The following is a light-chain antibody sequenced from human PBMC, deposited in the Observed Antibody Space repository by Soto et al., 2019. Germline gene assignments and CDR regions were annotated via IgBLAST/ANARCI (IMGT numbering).Light chain of an antibody. CDR2: KAS. CDR3: QQYNSYWT. V-gene: IGKV1-5*03. J-gene: IGKJ1*01. Sequence: DIQMPQSPSTLSASVGESVTITCRASQSISSWLAWYQQKPGKAPKLLIYKASSLESGVPSRFSGSGSGTEFTLTISSLQPDDFATYYCQQYNSYWTFGQGTKVDIK. CDR1: QSISSW.